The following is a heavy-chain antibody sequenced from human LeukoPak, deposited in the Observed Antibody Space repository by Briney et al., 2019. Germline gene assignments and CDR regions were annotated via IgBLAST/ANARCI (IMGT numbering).Heavy chain of an antibody. CDR2: IYTSGST. Sequence: SETLSPTCTVSGGSISSYYWSWIRQPAGKGLEWIGRIYTSGSTNYNPSLKSRVTISVDKSKNQFSLKLSSVTAADTAVYYCARDGGSSSSGDWFDPWGQGTLVTVSS. J-gene: IGHJ5*02. CDR3: ARDGGSSSSGDWFDP. CDR1: GGSISSYY. V-gene: IGHV4-4*07. D-gene: IGHD6-6*01.